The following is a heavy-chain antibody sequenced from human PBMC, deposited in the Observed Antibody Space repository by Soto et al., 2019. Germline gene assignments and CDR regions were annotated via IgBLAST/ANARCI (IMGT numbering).Heavy chain of an antibody. J-gene: IGHJ6*02. Sequence: QVQVVESGGDLVKPGGSLRLSCAASGFTFNDYYMNWIRQAPGKGLEWVSNISSSGSIIDYADTVKGRFTISRDSARNSLYLQMNSLRVEDTAVYYCAREPYSSRRVYGMDVWGQGTTVTVSS. CDR1: GFTFNDYY. CDR3: AREPYSSRRVYGMDV. D-gene: IGHD6-13*01. CDR2: ISSSGSII. V-gene: IGHV3-11*01.